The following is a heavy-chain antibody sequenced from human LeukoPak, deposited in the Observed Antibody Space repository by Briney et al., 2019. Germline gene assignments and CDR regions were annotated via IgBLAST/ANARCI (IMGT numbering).Heavy chain of an antibody. Sequence: ASVKVSCKASGGTFSSYAISWVRQAPGQGLEWMGGIIPIFGTANYAQKFQGRVRITADESTSTAYMELSSLRSEDTAVYYCARERGDLAHDAGDYWGQGTLVTVSS. D-gene: IGHD3-10*01. J-gene: IGHJ4*02. CDR3: ARERGDLAHDAGDY. CDR2: IIPIFGTA. CDR1: GGTFSSYA. V-gene: IGHV1-69*13.